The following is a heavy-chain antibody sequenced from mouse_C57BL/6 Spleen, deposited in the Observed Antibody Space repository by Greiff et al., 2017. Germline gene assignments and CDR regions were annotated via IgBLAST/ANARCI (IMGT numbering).Heavy chain of an antibody. CDR3: ARSGSSDGFAY. Sequence: QVQLQQPGAELVRPGSSVKLSCKASGYTFTSYWMHWVKQRPIQGLEWIGNIDPSDSETHYNQKFKDKATLTVDKSSSTAYMQRSSLTSEDSAVYYCARSGSSDGFAYWGQGTLVTVSA. V-gene: IGHV1-52*01. CDR1: GYTFTSYW. CDR2: IDPSDSET. J-gene: IGHJ3*01.